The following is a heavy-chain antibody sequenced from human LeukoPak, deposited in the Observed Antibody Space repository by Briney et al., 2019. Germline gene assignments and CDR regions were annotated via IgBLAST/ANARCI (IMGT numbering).Heavy chain of an antibody. CDR1: GFTFSSYS. Sequence: GGSLRLSCAASGFTFSSYSINWVRQAPGKGLEWVSSISSGSSYIYYADSVKGRFTISRDNAKNSLYLQMNSLRAEDTAVYYCSRYCSGGSCYGDDYWGQGTLVTVSS. J-gene: IGHJ4*02. D-gene: IGHD2-15*01. V-gene: IGHV3-21*01. CDR2: ISSGSSYI. CDR3: SRYCSGGSCYGDDY.